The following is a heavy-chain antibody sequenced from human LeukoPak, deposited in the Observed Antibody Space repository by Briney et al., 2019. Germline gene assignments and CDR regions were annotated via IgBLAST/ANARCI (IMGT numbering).Heavy chain of an antibody. CDR1: GGSISSSSYY. CDR3: ARDPVTSPMAYYYGMDV. CDR2: IYYRGST. V-gene: IGHV4-39*07. Sequence: KPSETLSLTCTVSGGSISSSSYYWGWIRQPSGKGLEWIGRIYYRGSTYYNPSLKSRVTISVDTSKNQFSLKLSSVTAADTAVYYCARDPVTSPMAYYYGMDVWGQETTVTVSS. D-gene: IGHD5-24*01. J-gene: IGHJ6*02.